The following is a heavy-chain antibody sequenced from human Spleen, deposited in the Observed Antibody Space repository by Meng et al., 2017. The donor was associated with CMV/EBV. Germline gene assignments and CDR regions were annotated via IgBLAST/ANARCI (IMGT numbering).Heavy chain of an antibody. Sequence: GGTLRLSCVASGVTLSNSWMNWVRQAPGKGLEWVSSISSSGTYIFYADAMKGRFTISRDNARNSVYLHMNTLRVDDTAVYYCAKGCDTSGWYRIFDYWGQGTLVTVSS. D-gene: IGHD6-19*01. CDR3: AKGCDTSGWYRIFDY. CDR1: GVTLSNSW. J-gene: IGHJ4*02. V-gene: IGHV3-21*06. CDR2: ISSSGTYI.